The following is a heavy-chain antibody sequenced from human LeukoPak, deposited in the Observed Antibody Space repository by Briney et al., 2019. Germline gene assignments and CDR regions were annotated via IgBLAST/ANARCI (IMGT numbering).Heavy chain of an antibody. CDR3: AKGRTVGASYWYFDL. V-gene: IGHV3-23*01. Sequence: RPGGSLRLSCAVSGVTLGTYAMSWARQAPGKGLEWVSGISSSGSGGNTYYADSVKGRFTISRDSSKNTLFLHMNTLRAEDTAIYYYAKGRTVGASYWYFDLWGRGTLVTVSS. J-gene: IGHJ2*01. D-gene: IGHD1-26*01. CDR1: GVTLGTYA. CDR2: ISSSGSGGNT.